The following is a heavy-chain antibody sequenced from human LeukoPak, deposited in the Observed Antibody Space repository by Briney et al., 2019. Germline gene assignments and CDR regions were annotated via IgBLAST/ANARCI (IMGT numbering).Heavy chain of an antibody. CDR2: INPNSGGT. V-gene: IGHV1-2*02. D-gene: IGHD6-6*01. J-gene: IGHJ6*02. Sequence: VASVTVSCKASGYTFTGYYMHWVRQAPGQGLEWMGWINPNSGGTNYAQKFQGRVTMTRDTFISTAYMELSRLRSDDTAVYYCARGEPSSSWHYYYGMDVWGQGTTVTVSS. CDR1: GYTFTGYY. CDR3: ARGEPSSSWHYYYGMDV.